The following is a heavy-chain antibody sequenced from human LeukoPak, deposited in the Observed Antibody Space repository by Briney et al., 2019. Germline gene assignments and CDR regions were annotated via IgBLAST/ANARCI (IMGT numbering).Heavy chain of an antibody. CDR2: IIPIFGTA. CDR3: ARESSVAGNYYYYYMDV. J-gene: IGHJ6*03. Sequence: SVKVSCKASGGTFSSYAISWVRQAPGQGLEWMGRIIPIFGTANYAQKFQGRVTITTDESTSTAYMELSSLRSEDTAVHYCARESSVAGNYYYYYMDVWGKGTTVTVSS. V-gene: IGHV1-69*05. CDR1: GGTFSSYA. D-gene: IGHD6-19*01.